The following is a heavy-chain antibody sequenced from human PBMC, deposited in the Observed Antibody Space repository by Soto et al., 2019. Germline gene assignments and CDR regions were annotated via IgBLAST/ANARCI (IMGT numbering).Heavy chain of an antibody. V-gene: IGHV3-13*01. Sequence: VQLVESGGGLVQPGGSLRLSCAASGFTFSDYDMHWVRQARGKGLEWVSSIGHAGDTYSGDSVKGRFTISRENAKNTFHLHMNSLSAGDTAVYYCAALGAQIYWGQGALVTVSS. CDR2: IGHAGDT. D-gene: IGHD7-27*01. CDR3: AALGAQIY. CDR1: GFTFSDYD. J-gene: IGHJ4*02.